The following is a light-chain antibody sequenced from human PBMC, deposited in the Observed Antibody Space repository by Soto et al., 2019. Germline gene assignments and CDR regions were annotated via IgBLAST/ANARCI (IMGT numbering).Light chain of an antibody. J-gene: IGKJ5*01. Sequence: EIVMTQYPATLSVSPGERATLSCRASQSVNSNLAWYQQKPGQAPRLLIYAASNRATGIPARFSGSGSATDFTLTISSLEPEDFAVYYCQHRSIWPVSFGQGTRLEIK. CDR1: QSVNSN. CDR3: QHRSIWPVS. CDR2: AAS. V-gene: IGKV3-11*01.